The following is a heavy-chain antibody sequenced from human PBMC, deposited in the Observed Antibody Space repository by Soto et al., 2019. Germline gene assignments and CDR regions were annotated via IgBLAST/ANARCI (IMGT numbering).Heavy chain of an antibody. D-gene: IGHD3-22*01. Sequence: PLWSLRLSCAASGFTFSSYSMNWVRQAPGKGLEWVSSISSSSSYIYYADSVKGRFTISRDNAKNSLYLQMNSLRAEDTAVYYCARDTPPYYYDSSGYLTYWGQGTLVTVSS. J-gene: IGHJ4*02. V-gene: IGHV3-21*01. CDR1: GFTFSSYS. CDR3: ARDTPPYYYDSSGYLTY. CDR2: ISSSSSYI.